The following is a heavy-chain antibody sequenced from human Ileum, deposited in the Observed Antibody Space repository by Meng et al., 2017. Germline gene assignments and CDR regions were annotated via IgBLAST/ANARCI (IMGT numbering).Heavy chain of an antibody. CDR3: AKGLGSDYDYNWFDS. CDR1: VASISNYY. J-gene: IGHJ5*01. Sequence: GPRLVRPSWPRHLPFPVSVASISNYYWNWIRQPAGKGLEWIGRVHSIGNTRYNPSLESRITMSIDTSENQFSLLLSSVTAADTAVYYCAKGLGSDYDYNWFDSWGQGTLVTVSS. D-gene: IGHD5-12*01. CDR2: VHSIGNT. V-gene: IGHV4-4*07.